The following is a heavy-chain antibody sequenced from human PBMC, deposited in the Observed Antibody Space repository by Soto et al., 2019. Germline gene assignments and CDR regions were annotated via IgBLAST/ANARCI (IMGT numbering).Heavy chain of an antibody. Sequence: PSETLSLTCTVSGGSVSSGSYYWSWIRQPPGKGLEWIGYIYYSGSTNYNPSLKSRVTVSVDTSKNQFSLKLSSVTAADTAVYYCARDKFSSGWHPYGMDVWGQGTTVTVS. J-gene: IGHJ6*02. CDR1: GGSVSSGSYY. CDR2: IYYSGST. D-gene: IGHD6-19*01. CDR3: ARDKFSSGWHPYGMDV. V-gene: IGHV4-61*01.